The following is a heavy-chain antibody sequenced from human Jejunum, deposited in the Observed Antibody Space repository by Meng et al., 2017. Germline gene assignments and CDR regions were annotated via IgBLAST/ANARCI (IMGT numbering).Heavy chain of an antibody. CDR3: ARGAGWYPS. CDR1: GGSISNDY. V-gene: IGHV4-59*01. Sequence: EQLRGSGPGLVKPSETLSLPCTVSGGSISNDYWSWLRQPPGKGPEWLAYIYYTGKTNYNPSLKSRLTISIDTSKNQFSLKLNSVTAADTAVYYCARGAGWYPSWGQGTLVTVSS. D-gene: IGHD6-19*01. CDR2: IYYTGKT. J-gene: IGHJ5*02.